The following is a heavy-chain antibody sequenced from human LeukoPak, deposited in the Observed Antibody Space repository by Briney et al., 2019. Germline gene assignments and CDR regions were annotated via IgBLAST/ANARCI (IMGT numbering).Heavy chain of an antibody. CDR2: ISSSSSYI. Sequence: PGGSLRLSCSATGFTFNSYALSWVRLAPGKGLEWVSSISSSSSYIYYADSVKGRFTISRDNAKNSLYLQMNSLRAEDTAVYYCARDTWGARYSSGWYSDYWGQGTLVTVSS. CDR1: GFTFNSYA. D-gene: IGHD6-19*01. V-gene: IGHV3-21*01. CDR3: ARDTWGARYSSGWYSDY. J-gene: IGHJ4*02.